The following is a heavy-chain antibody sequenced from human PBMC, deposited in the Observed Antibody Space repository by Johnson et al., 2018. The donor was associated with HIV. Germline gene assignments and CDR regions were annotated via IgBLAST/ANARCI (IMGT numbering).Heavy chain of an antibody. CDR2: IKQAGGER. CDR3: ARDRDSIAGAPYALDN. D-gene: IGHD6-6*01. Sequence: MQLVESGGGFVQPGRSLRLSCAASGFTFSSYWMTWVRQAPGKGLECVANIKQAGGERYYVDSVKGRFTISRDNSKKSLYLQMNSLRAEDTGVYYCARDRDSIAGAPYALDNWGQGTMVTVSS. V-gene: IGHV3-7*05. CDR1: GFTFSSYW. J-gene: IGHJ3*02.